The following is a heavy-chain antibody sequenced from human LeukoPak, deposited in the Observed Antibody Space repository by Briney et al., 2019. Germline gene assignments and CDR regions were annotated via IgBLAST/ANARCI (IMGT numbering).Heavy chain of an antibody. V-gene: IGHV3-23*01. CDR3: AKDQGGNSGSFHY. J-gene: IGHJ4*02. CDR1: GFTFSSYA. D-gene: IGHD1-26*01. CDR2: IEGTGGGT. Sequence: GGSLRLSCAASGFTFSSYAMSWVPQAPGKGLEGVSTIEGTGGGTFYADSGKGRFTISRDNSKNTLYLLLNSLRAEDTAVYYCAKDQGGNSGSFHYWGQGTLVTVSS.